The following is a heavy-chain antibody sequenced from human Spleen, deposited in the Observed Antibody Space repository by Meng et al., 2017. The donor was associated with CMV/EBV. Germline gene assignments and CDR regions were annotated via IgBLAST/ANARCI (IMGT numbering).Heavy chain of an antibody. CDR2: INPNSGGT. D-gene: IGHD2-2*02. Sequence: ASVKVSCKASGYTFTTYYMHWVRQAPGQGLEWMGWINPNSGGTNYAQKFQGRVTMTRDTSISTAYMELSRLRSDDTDVYYCARDQDIVVVPAAIQNSRGYYYYGMDVWGQGTTVTVSS. CDR1: GYTFTTYY. V-gene: IGHV1-2*02. CDR3: ARDQDIVVVPAAIQNSRGYYYYGMDV. J-gene: IGHJ6*02.